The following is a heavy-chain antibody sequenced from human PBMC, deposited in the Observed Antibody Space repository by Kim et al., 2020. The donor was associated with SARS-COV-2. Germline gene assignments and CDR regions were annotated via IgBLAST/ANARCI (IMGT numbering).Heavy chain of an antibody. D-gene: IGHD3-3*01. J-gene: IGHJ4*02. V-gene: IGHV4-31*02. Sequence: SHTPALKSRVTISVDTSKNPFSLKLSSVTAADTAVYYCARAPDYTAFDYWGQGTLVTVSS. CDR3: ARAPDYTAFDY.